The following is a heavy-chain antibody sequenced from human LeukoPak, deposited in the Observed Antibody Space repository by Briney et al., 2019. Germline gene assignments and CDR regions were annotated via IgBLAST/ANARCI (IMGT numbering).Heavy chain of an antibody. J-gene: IGHJ4*02. Sequence: PGGSLRLSCAASGFTFSSYAMHWVRQAPGKGLEWVAVISYDGSNKYYADSVKGRFTISRDNSKNTLYLQMNSLRAEDTAVYYCARGEYYYDSSGYSAQPEYYFDYWGQGTLVTVSS. CDR2: ISYDGSNK. CDR3: ARGEYYYDSSGYSAQPEYYFDY. V-gene: IGHV3-30*04. CDR1: GFTFSSYA. D-gene: IGHD3-22*01.